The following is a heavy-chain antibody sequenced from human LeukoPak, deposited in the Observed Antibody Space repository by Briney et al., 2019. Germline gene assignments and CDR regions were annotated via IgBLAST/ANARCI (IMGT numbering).Heavy chain of an antibody. CDR2: ISPSGGST. CDR3: ASNLVHYYDSSGYRAFDI. Sequence: GASVKVSCKAFGYTFTSNYMHWVRQAPGQGPEWMGVISPSGGSTTYAQKFQGRVTLTRDMSTSTDYLELSSLRSEDTAVYYCASNLVHYYDSSGYRAFDIWGQGTMVTVSS. V-gene: IGHV1-46*01. J-gene: IGHJ3*02. CDR1: GYTFTSNY. D-gene: IGHD3-22*01.